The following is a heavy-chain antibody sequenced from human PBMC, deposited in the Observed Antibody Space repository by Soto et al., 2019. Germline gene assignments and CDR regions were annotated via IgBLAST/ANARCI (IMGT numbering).Heavy chain of an antibody. J-gene: IGHJ6*02. CDR1: GGTFSSYA. CDR2: IIPIFGTA. D-gene: IGHD3-3*01. CDR3: ARARKSYDFWSGQYYYGMDV. Sequence: QVQLVQSGAEVKKPGSSVKVSCKASGGTFSSYAISWVRQAPGQGLEWMGGIIPIFGTANYAQKFQGRVTITADESTSTAYMEQSSLRAEDTAVYYCARARKSYDFWSGQYYYGMDVWGQGTTVTVSS. V-gene: IGHV1-69*12.